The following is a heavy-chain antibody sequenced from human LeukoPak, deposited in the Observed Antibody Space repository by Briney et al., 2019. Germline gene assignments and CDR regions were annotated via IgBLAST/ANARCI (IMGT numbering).Heavy chain of an antibody. CDR2: ISGSGGST. CDR1: GFTFSSYA. V-gene: IGHV3-23*01. CDR3: AKSAHWTVTPENYFDY. J-gene: IGHJ4*02. D-gene: IGHD4-17*01. Sequence: GGSLRLSCAVSGFTFSSYAVSWVRQAPGKGLEWVSAISGSGGSTFYADSVKGRFTISRDNSKYTLYLQMNSLRAEDTAVYYCAKSAHWTVTPENYFDYWGQGTLVTVSS.